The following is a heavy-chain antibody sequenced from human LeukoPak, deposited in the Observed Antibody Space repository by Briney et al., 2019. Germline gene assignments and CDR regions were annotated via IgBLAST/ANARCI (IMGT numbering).Heavy chain of an antibody. CDR2: MSYDGTNK. CDR3: AKRGYCSGGRCYSFHFDY. Sequence: PGRSLGLSCAASGFTFSSHGMHRVRQAPGKGLEWVALMSYDGTNKVYADSVKGRFTISRDNSKSTLYLEMNNLRAEDTAVYYCAKRGYCSGGRCYSFHFDYWGQGTLVTVSS. D-gene: IGHD2-15*01. V-gene: IGHV3-30*18. J-gene: IGHJ4*02. CDR1: GFTFSSHG.